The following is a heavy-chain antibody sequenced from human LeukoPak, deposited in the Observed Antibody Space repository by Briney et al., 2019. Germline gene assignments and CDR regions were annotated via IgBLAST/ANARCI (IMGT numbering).Heavy chain of an antibody. CDR3: ARAVRTVPRRGYCSGGGCKSTYYFDY. V-gene: IGHV1-8*01. Sequence: VASVKVSCKASGYTFTSYDINWVRQATGQGLEWTGWMNPNSGNTGYAQKFQGRVTMTRNTSISTAYMELSSPRSEDTAVYYCARAVRTVPRRGYCSGGGCKSTYYFDYWGQGTLVTVSS. CDR1: GYTFTSYD. D-gene: IGHD2-15*01. CDR2: MNPNSGNT. J-gene: IGHJ4*02.